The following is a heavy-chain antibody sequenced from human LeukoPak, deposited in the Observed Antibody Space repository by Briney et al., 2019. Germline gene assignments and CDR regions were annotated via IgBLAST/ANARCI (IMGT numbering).Heavy chain of an antibody. CDR1: GGSISSYY. CDR2: IYYSGST. Sequence: TSETLSLTCTVSGGSISSYYWSWIRQPPGKGLEWIGYIYYSGSTNYNPSLKSRVTISVDTSKNQFSLKLGSVTAADTAVYYCAREVDSGWSKFDYWGQGTLVTVSS. V-gene: IGHV4-59*01. J-gene: IGHJ4*02. CDR3: AREVDSGWSKFDY. D-gene: IGHD6-19*01.